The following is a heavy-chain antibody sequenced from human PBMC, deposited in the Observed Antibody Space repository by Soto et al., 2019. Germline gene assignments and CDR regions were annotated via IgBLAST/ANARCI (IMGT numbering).Heavy chain of an antibody. CDR3: ARDSHALDALNWFDP. CDR2: ISSSSSYI. J-gene: IGHJ5*02. CDR1: GFTFSSYS. D-gene: IGHD3-3*01. V-gene: IGHV3-21*01. Sequence: GGSLRLSCAASGFTFSSYSMNWVRQAPGKGLEWVSSISSSSSYIYYADSVKGRFTISRDNAKNSLYLQMNSLRAEDTAVYYCARDSHALDALNWFDPWGQGTLVTVSS.